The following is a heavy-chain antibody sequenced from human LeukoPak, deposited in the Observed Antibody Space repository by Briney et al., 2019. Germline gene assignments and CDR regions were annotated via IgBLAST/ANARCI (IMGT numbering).Heavy chain of an antibody. CDR2: ISSSSSTI. J-gene: IGHJ6*02. CDR1: GFTFSHYG. CDR3: ARDPHTLPSDSSAYYHRAYYYRMDV. D-gene: IGHD3-22*01. Sequence: PAGGSLRLSCAVSGFTFSHYGMHWVRQAPGKGLEWVSYISSSSSTIYYADSVKGRFTISRDNAKNSLYLQMNSLRDEDTAVYYCARDPHTLPSDSSAYYHRAYYYRMDVWGQGTTVTVSS. V-gene: IGHV3-48*02.